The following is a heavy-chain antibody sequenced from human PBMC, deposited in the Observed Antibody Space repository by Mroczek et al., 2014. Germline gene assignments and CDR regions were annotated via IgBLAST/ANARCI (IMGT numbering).Heavy chain of an antibody. Sequence: QVQLQQWGPGLVKPSETLSLTCTVSGGSISSYYWSWIRQPPGKGLEWIGYIYYSGSTNYNPSLKSRVTISVDTSKNQFSLKLSSVTAADTAVYYCARELLRRGYDRDDAFDIWGQGTMVTVSS. CDR2: IYYSGST. CDR1: GGSISSYY. D-gene: IGHD5-12*01. J-gene: IGHJ3*02. CDR3: ARELLRRGYDRDDAFDI. V-gene: IGHV4-59*01.